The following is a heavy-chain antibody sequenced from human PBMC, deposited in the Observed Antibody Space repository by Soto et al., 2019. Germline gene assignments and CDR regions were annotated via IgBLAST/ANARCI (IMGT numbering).Heavy chain of an antibody. Sequence: SETLSLTCTVSGGSINSYYWNWIRQSPVKGLEWIGYIYYSGSTNYNPSLKSRVTISVDTSKNQFSLKLTSVTAADTAVYYSARGATTIVVAPEWFDPWGQGTLVTVSS. V-gene: IGHV4-59*08. J-gene: IGHJ5*02. CDR2: IYYSGST. CDR3: ARGATTIVVAPEWFDP. D-gene: IGHD2-2*01. CDR1: GGSINSYY.